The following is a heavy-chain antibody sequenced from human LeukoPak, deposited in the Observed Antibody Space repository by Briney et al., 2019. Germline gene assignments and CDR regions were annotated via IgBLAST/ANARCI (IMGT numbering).Heavy chain of an antibody. V-gene: IGHV4-39*07. D-gene: IGHD6-13*01. CDR1: GGSISSSSYY. CDR3: ARDVSSSWYGVYHYYYMDV. CDR2: IYYSGST. J-gene: IGHJ6*03. Sequence: SETLSLTCTVSGGSISSSSYYWGWIRQPPGKGLEWIGSIYYSGSTYYNPSLKSRVTISVDTSKNQFSLKLSSVTAADTAVYYCARDVSSSWYGVYHYYYMDVWGKGTTVTVSS.